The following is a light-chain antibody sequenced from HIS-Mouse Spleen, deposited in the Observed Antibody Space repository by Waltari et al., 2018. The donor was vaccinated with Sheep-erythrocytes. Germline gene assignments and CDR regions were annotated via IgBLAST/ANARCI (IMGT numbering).Light chain of an antibody. J-gene: IGKJ1*01. CDR1: QRISSW. CDR2: DAS. CDR3: RQANRFPPT. V-gene: IGKV1-12*01. Sequence: DIQMIPSPSSIPASVRDRVTITSRASQRISSWLGWYQQQPGKAPKLLIYDASSLPSGVTSRFTGSGSGPDFTRTNSNLQPADFATYDSRQANRFPPTFGQGTKVEI.